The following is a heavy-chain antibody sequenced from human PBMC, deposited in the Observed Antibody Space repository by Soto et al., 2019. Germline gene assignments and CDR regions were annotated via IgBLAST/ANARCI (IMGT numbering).Heavy chain of an antibody. CDR3: ARALRYFDWSPSGRYYYYYAMDV. V-gene: IGHV4-34*01. D-gene: IGHD3-9*01. J-gene: IGHJ6*02. CDR1: GGSFRNYY. CDR2: VNHSGEA. Sequence: SETLSLTCGVYGGSFRNYYWIWVRQPPGKGLEWIGEVNHSGEATYNPSLQSRLTISLDTSNNQFSLKMTSVTAADTAMYYCARALRYFDWSPSGRYYYYYAMDVWGQGTTVTVSS.